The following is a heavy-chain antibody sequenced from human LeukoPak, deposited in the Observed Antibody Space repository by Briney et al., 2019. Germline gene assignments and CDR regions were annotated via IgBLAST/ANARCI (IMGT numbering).Heavy chain of an antibody. J-gene: IGHJ4*02. Sequence: SQTLSLTCTVSGGSISNGGYYWNWIRQHPGKGLEWIGYIYYSGNTYYNPSLKSRVTISVDTSKNQFSLKLSSATAADTAVYYCAKGYNYGPFDYWGQGTLVTVSS. CDR3: AKGYNYGPFDY. V-gene: IGHV4-31*03. D-gene: IGHD5-18*01. CDR2: IYYSGNT. CDR1: GGSISNGGYY.